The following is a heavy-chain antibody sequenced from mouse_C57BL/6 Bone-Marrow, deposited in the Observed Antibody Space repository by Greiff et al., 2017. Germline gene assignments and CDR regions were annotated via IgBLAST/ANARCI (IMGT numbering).Heavy chain of an antibody. D-gene: IGHD6-2*01. CDR2: ISSGSSSI. CDR1: GFTFSDYG. Sequence: EVQGVESGGGLVKPGGSLKLSCAASGFTFSDYGMYWVRQAPEKGLKWVAYISSGSSSIYYTDTVKGRFTISRANAKNTLYLQMTRLKSEDTAMYYCARRSYSYEGAWCAYWCQGTLVTVSA. J-gene: IGHJ3*01. V-gene: IGHV5-17*03. CDR3: ARRSYSYEGAWCAY.